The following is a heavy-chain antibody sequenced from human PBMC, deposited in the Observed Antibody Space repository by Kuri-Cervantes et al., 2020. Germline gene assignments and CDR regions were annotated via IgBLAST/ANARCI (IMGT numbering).Heavy chain of an antibody. D-gene: IGHD6-19*01. J-gene: IGHJ4*02. V-gene: IGHV4-59*04. CDR1: GGSISSYY. CDR2: VYYTGTT. Sequence: SETLSLTCTVSGGSISSYYWTWIRQPPGKGLEWIGYVYYTGTTYFSPSLRSRVTMSVDTSKNQFSLTLTSVTAVDTAIYYCVRTDAVSGSFYFDYWGQGTLVTVSS. CDR3: VRTDAVSGSFYFDY.